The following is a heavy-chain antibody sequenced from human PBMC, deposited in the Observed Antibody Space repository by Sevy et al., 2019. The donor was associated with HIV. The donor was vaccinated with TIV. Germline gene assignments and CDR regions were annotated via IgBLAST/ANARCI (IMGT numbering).Heavy chain of an antibody. CDR3: AAVIRPGYCSGGSCSGF. CDR2: FDPEDGET. CDR1: GYTVTELS. V-gene: IGHV1-24*01. D-gene: IGHD2-15*01. Sequence: ASVKVSCKVSGYTVTELSMHWVRQAPGKGLEWMGGFDPEDGETIYAQKFQGRITMTEDTPTDTANMELNSLRSEDTAVYYCAAVIRPGYCSGGSCSGFWGQGTLVTVSS. J-gene: IGHJ4*02.